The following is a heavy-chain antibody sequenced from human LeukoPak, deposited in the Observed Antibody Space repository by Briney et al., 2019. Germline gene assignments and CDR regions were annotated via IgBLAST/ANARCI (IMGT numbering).Heavy chain of an antibody. Sequence: GASVKVSCKASGYTFTSYDINWVRQATGQGLEWKGWMNPNSGNTGYAQKFQGRVTMTRNTSISTAYMELSSLRSEDTAVYYCARGDLDYDILTGYDYWGQGTLVTVSS. J-gene: IGHJ4*02. CDR1: GYTFTSYD. D-gene: IGHD3-9*01. CDR3: ARGDLDYDILTGYDY. CDR2: MNPNSGNT. V-gene: IGHV1-8*01.